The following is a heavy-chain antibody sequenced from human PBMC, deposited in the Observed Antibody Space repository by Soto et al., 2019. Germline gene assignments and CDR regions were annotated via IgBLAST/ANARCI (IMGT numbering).Heavy chain of an antibody. CDR1: GDSISNGAYY. CDR3: ARVRRTEGHLDYWYFDV. J-gene: IGHJ2*01. Sequence: QVQLQESGPGLLKPSQTLSLTCTVSGDSISNGAYYWTWSRQLPGKGLEWIGYIYYSGSTYYIPSLHSRVTISVDTSQNPFSLKLTSVTAADTAVYYCARVRRTEGHLDYWYFDVWGHGTLVTVSS. D-gene: IGHD1-1*01. V-gene: IGHV4-31*03. CDR2: IYYSGST.